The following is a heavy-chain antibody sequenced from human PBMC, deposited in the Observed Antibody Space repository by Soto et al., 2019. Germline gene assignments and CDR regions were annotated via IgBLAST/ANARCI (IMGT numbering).Heavy chain of an antibody. CDR1: GYTFTSYG. D-gene: IGHD3-3*01. J-gene: IGHJ6*02. CDR2: ISAYNGNT. CDR3: ARDQTYYDFWSGYSARRGMDV. Sequence: QVQLVQSGAEVKKPGASVKVSCKASGYTFTSYGISWVRQAPGQGLEWMGWISAYNGNTNYAQKLQGRVTMTTDTSTSTAYMELRSLRSDDTAVYYCARDQTYYDFWSGYSARRGMDVWGRGTTVTVSS. V-gene: IGHV1-18*01.